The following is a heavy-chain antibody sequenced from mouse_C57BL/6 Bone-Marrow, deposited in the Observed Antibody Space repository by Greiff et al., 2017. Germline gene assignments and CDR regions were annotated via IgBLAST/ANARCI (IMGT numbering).Heavy chain of an antibody. D-gene: IGHD1-1*01. V-gene: IGHV1-55*01. CDR2: IYPGSGST. CDR1: GYTFTSSW. CDR3: ARCYYYGSRYFDD. Sequence: QVQLQQPGAELVKPGASVKMSCKASGYTFTSSWITWVKQRPGQGLEWIGDIYPGSGSTNYNEKFKSKATLTVDTSSSTAYMQLNSLTSEDTAVYYCARCYYYGSRYFDDWGKGTTVTVSS. J-gene: IGHJ1*03.